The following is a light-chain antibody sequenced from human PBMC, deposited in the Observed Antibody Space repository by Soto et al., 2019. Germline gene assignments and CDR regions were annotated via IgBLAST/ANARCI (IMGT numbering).Light chain of an antibody. J-gene: IGKJ2*01. CDR2: AAS. CDR1: QSVSSSY. CDR3: QLYGSSPPRYT. Sequence: VLTQSPGTLSLSPGERAALSCRARQSVSSSYLAWYQQKSGQAPRLLIYAASTRATGIPDRFSGSGSGTDFTLTISRLEPEDCAVYFCQLYGSSPPRYTFGQGTKLEIK. V-gene: IGKV3-20*01.